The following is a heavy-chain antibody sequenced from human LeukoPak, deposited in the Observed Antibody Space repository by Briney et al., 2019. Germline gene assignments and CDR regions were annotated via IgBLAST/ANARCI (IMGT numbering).Heavy chain of an antibody. CDR3: AKGRTLVGGSTRSYDH. D-gene: IGHD1-26*01. J-gene: IGHJ4*02. CDR2: ISGSGGST. CDR1: GFTLSSYA. Sequence: GGSLRLSCAASGFTLSSYAMSWVRQAPGKGLEWVSAISGSGGSTYYADSVKGRFTISRDNSKNTLYLQMNSLGVEDTAVYYCAKGRTLVGGSTRSYDHWGQGTLVTVSS. V-gene: IGHV3-23*01.